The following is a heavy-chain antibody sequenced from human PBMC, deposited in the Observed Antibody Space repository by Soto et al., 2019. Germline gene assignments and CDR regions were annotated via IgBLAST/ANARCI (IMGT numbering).Heavy chain of an antibody. CDR1: GYTFTSYY. D-gene: IGHD6-19*01. V-gene: IGHV1-46*01. CDR3: ARDQGSWSSGWYEGGMDV. J-gene: IGHJ6*02. CDR2: INPSGGST. Sequence: QVQLVQSGAEVMKPGASVKVSCKASGYTFTSYYMHWVRQAPGQGLEWMGIINPSGGSTSYAQKFQGRVTMTRDTSTSTVYMELSSLRSEDTAVYYCARDQGSWSSGWYEGGMDVWGQGTTVTVSS.